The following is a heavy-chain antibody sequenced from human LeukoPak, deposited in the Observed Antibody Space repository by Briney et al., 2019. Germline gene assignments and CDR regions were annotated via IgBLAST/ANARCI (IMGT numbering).Heavy chain of an antibody. V-gene: IGHV3-23*01. CDR2: ISGSGGST. CDR1: GFTFSSYA. Sequence: GGSLRLSCAASGFTFSSYAMSWVRQAPGKGLEWVSAISGSGGSTYYADSVKGRFTISRDNSKNTLYLQMNSLRAEDTAVYYCAKEGLNYYDSSGYYDYWGQGTLVTVS. J-gene: IGHJ4*02. D-gene: IGHD3-22*01. CDR3: AKEGLNYYDSSGYYDY.